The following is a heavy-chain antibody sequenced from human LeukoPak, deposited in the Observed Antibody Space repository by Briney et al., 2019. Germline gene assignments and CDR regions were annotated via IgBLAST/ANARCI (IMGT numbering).Heavy chain of an antibody. CDR3: ARDRGYCSSTSCYSWFDP. J-gene: IGHJ5*02. CDR1: GGSISSYY. V-gene: IGHV4-59*12. D-gene: IGHD2-2*02. Sequence: SEALSLTCTVSGGSISSYYWSWIRQPPGKGLEWIGYIYYTGTTNYNPSLKSRVTISVDTSKSQFSLKLSSVTAADTAVYYCARDRGYCSSTSCYSWFDPWGQGTLVTVSS. CDR2: IYYTGTT.